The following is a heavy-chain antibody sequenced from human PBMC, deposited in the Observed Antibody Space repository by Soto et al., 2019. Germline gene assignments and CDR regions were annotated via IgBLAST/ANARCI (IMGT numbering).Heavy chain of an antibody. CDR3: TRERRPAQGGYGMDF. Sequence: XESLTPSCAPSGSSSRTSEISWVRQVPGEGLDWVASTSSSGSTIYYADSVKGRFTISRDNAENSRYLQMDRLRDEDTAGCYCTRERRPAQGGYGMDFWGQGTTVTVSS. J-gene: IGHJ6*02. CDR1: GSSSRTSE. D-gene: IGHD2-2*01. V-gene: IGHV3-48*03. CDR2: TSSSGSTI.